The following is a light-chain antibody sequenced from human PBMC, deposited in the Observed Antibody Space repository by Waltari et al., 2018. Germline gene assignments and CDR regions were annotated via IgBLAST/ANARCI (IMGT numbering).Light chain of an antibody. CDR2: VNSDGSH. CDR3: QTWGTGIWV. V-gene: IGLV4-69*01. J-gene: IGLJ3*02. CDR1: SGHSRNV. Sequence: QLVLTPSPSASASLGASVKITCTLTSGHSRNVVAWHQQQPEKGPRYLMKVNSDGSHSKGDGIPDRFSGSSSGAERYLTISSLQSDDEADYYCQTWGTGIWVFGGGTRLTVL.